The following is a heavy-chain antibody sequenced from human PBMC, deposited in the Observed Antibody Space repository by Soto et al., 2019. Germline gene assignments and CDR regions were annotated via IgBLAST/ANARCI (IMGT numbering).Heavy chain of an antibody. V-gene: IGHV4-39*01. J-gene: IGHJ5*02. D-gene: IGHD4-4*01. CDR3: ARHPDDFSNYRWFGP. CDR2: IRSSGST. CDR1: GGSISSNTYY. Sequence: SETLSLTCTVSGGSISSNTYYCAWIRQPPGKGLEWIGSIRSSGSTYYNPSLKSRVTISVDTSQNQFSLSLTSVTAADTAVYYCARHPDDFSNYRWFGPWGQGTLVTV.